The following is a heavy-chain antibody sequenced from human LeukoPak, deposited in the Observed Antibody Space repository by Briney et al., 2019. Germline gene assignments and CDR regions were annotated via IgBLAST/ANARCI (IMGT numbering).Heavy chain of an antibody. CDR3: ARADHYSNTWSWDS. Sequence: GGSLRLSCAASGFTFSSYWMHWVRQPPGKGLVWVSRMNSDGSSTNYADSVKGRFTISRDNAKNTLYLHMNSLRAEDTAVYYCARADHYSNTWSWDSWGQGALVTVSS. CDR1: GFTFSSYW. J-gene: IGHJ4*02. CDR2: MNSDGSST. D-gene: IGHD6-13*01. V-gene: IGHV3-74*01.